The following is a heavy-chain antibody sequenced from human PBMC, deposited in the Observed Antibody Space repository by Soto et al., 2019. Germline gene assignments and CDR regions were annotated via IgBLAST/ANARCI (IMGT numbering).Heavy chain of an antibody. CDR1: GYTFTSYG. V-gene: IGHV1-18*01. CDR2: ISAYNGNT. D-gene: IGHD3-22*01. J-gene: IGHJ4*02. Sequence: ASVKVSCKASGYTFTSYGISWVRQAPGQGLEWMGWISAYNGNTNYAQKLQGRVTMTTDTSASTAYMELSSLRSEDTAVYYCARGGYFDSSNYLAYWGLGTLVTVSS. CDR3: ARGGYFDSSNYLAY.